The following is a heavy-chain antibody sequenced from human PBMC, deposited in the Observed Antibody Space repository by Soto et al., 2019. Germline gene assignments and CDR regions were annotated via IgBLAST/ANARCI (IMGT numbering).Heavy chain of an antibody. CDR2: INAGNGNT. CDR1: GYDFTRHG. CDR3: XXXXXXXFXSNGYSHVXXXFDX. Sequence: QVQLVQSGAEVKKPGASLKISCEASGYDFTRHGLQWVRQAPGQGLEWMGWINAGNGNTKYSQKFQGRVTFTRDTSXXXXXMELSNLRSXXXXXXXXXXXXXXXFXSNGYSHVXXXFDXWGQXTMVT. D-gene: IGHD5-18*01. V-gene: IGHV1-3*01. J-gene: IGHJ3*02.